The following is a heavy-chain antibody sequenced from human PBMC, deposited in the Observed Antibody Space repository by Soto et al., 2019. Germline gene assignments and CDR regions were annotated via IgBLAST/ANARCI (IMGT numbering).Heavy chain of an antibody. Sequence: PSETLSLTCTVSGASISSGGFYWSWIRPHPGKALEWIGFLYYSGSTYYNPSLRSRLTISVDTSKNQFSLKLSSVTAADTAVYYCASPGRYCGGDCYDAFDIWGQGTMVTVSS. CDR2: LYYSGST. J-gene: IGHJ3*02. CDR1: GASISSGGFY. D-gene: IGHD2-21*01. V-gene: IGHV4-31*03. CDR3: ASPGRYCGGDCYDAFDI.